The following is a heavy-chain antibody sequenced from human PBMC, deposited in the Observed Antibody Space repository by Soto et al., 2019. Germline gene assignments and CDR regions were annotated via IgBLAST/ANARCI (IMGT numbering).Heavy chain of an antibody. CDR1: GGSISSSNW. V-gene: IGHV4-4*02. Sequence: SETLSLTCFVSGGSISSSNWWSWVRQPPGKGLEWIGEIYHSGSTNYNPSLKSRVTISVDKSKNQFSLKLSSVTAADTAVYYCARGGQQLVNPHDYWGQGPLVTVSS. J-gene: IGHJ4*02. D-gene: IGHD6-13*01. CDR2: IYHSGST. CDR3: ARGGQQLVNPHDY.